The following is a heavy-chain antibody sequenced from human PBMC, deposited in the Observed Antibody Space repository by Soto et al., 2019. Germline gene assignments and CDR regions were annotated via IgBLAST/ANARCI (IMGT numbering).Heavy chain of an antibody. CDR3: ARAPDGTVAFDV. J-gene: IGHJ4*02. V-gene: IGHV4-31*03. D-gene: IGHD1-1*01. CDR1: GGSVSSGAYY. CDR2: IYYRGGT. Sequence: NPSETLSLTCTVSGGSVSSGAYYWSWIRQHPGKGLEWIGYIYYRGGTYHNPSLRGRITISSDTSKNQFSLKLSSVTAADTAVYYCARAPDGTVAFDVWGQGTLVTVSS.